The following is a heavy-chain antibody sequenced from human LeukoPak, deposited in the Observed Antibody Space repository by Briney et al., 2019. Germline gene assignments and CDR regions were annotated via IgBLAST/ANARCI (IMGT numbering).Heavy chain of an antibody. D-gene: IGHD1-26*01. J-gene: IGHJ3*02. CDR1: GFTFSDYY. V-gene: IGHV3-53*01. CDR3: ARGGSYLSAFDI. CDR2: IYSGGST. Sequence: QPGGSLRLSCAASGFTFSDYYMSWVRQAPGEGLEWVSIIYSGGSTFYADSVKGRFTISRDNSKNTLYLQMNSLRAEDTAVYYCARGGSYLSAFDIWGQGTMVTVSS.